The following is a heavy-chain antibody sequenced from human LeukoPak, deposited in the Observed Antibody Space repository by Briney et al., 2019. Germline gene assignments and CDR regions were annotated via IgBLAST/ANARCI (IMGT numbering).Heavy chain of an antibody. D-gene: IGHD3-22*01. Sequence: GASVKVSCKASGYTFTSYAMNWVRQAPGQGLEWMGWINTNTGNPTYAQGFTGRFVFSLDTSVSTAYLQISSLKAEDTAVYYCARGWHYYDSSGTTTFDYWGQGTLVTVSS. J-gene: IGHJ4*02. CDR1: GYTFTSYA. CDR2: INTNTGNP. CDR3: ARGWHYYDSSGTTTFDY. V-gene: IGHV7-4-1*02.